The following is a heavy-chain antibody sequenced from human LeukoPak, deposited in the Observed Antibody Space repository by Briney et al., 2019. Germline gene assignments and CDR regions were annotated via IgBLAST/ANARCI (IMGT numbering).Heavy chain of an antibody. CDR1: GYTFTSYD. J-gene: IGHJ3*01. V-gene: IGHV1-8*01. CDR3: ARVAKPRGQYQLPV. Sequence: ASVKVSCKASGYTFTSYDINWVRQATGQGLEWTGWMNPNSGNTGYAQKFQGRVTMTRNTSISTAYMELSSLRSEDTAVYYCARVAKPRGQYQLPVWGQGTMVTVSS. D-gene: IGHD2-2*01. CDR2: MNPNSGNT.